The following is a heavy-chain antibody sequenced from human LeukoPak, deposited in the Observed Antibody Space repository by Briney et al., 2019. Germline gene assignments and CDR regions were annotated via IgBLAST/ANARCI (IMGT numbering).Heavy chain of an antibody. CDR1: GFTFSSYW. J-gene: IGHJ4*02. CDR2: IISDGSST. CDR3: VRSKEGAYDY. Sequence: PGGSLRLSCAASGFTFSSYWMHWVRQAPGKGLVWVSRIISDGSSTSYADSVKGRFTISRDNAKNTLYPQMNSLRAEDTAVYYCVRSKEGAYDYWGQGTLVTASS. D-gene: IGHD1-26*01. V-gene: IGHV3-74*01.